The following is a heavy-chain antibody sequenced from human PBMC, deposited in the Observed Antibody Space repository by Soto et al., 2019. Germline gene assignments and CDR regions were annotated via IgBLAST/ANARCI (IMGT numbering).Heavy chain of an antibody. Sequence: QAQLVQSGAEVQNPGASVKVSCKASGYSFPSHGINWVRQAPGQGLEWMGWVSPYNGNTNYAQKLQGRDTMTTDTSTSTDYMELRSLRSDDAAVYYCAKGSAVVGASYVFERWGPGTMVTVSS. CDR1: GYSFPSHG. CDR2: VSPYNGNT. J-gene: IGHJ3*02. CDR3: AKGSAVVGASYVFER. D-gene: IGHD1-26*01. V-gene: IGHV1-18*01.